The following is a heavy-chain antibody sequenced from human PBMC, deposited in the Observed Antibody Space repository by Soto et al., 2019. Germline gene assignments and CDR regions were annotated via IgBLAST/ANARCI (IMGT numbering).Heavy chain of an antibody. CDR2: ISGSGGST. Sequence: EVQLLESGGGLVQPGGSLRLSCAASGFAFSSYAMSWVRQAPGKGLEWVSAISGSGGSTYYADSVKGRFTISRDNSKNTLYLQMNSLRAEDTAVYYCANSLYPDQPRRYWGQGTLVTVSS. V-gene: IGHV3-23*01. CDR3: ANSLYPDQPRRY. J-gene: IGHJ4*02. CDR1: GFAFSSYA.